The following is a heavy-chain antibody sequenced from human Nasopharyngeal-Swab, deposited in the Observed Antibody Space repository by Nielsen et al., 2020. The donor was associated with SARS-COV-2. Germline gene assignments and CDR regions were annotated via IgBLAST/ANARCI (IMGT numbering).Heavy chain of an antibody. J-gene: IGHJ6*02. Sequence: PGGSLRLSCAASGFTFSSYWMSWVRQAPGKGLEWVANIKQDGSEKYYVDSVKGRFTISRDNAKNSLYLQMNSLRAEDTAVYYCARERVDSSNRYYYYGMDVWGQGTTVTVSS. V-gene: IGHV3-7*03. CDR2: IKQDGSEK. CDR1: GFTFSSYW. D-gene: IGHD6-6*01. CDR3: ARERVDSSNRYYYYGMDV.